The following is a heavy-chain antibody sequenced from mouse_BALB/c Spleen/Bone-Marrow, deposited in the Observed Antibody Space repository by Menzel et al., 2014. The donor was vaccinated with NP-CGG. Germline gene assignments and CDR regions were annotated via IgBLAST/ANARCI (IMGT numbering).Heavy chain of an antibody. V-gene: IGHV14-3*02. CDR2: IDPANGNT. D-gene: IGHD1-1*01. Sequence: VQFQQFGAELVKPGASVKLSCTASGFNIKDTYMHWVKQRPEQGLEWIGRIDPANGNTKYDPKFQGKATITADTSSNTAYLQLSSLTSEYTAVYYCASYYYGRAWFAFWGQGTLVTSSA. J-gene: IGHJ3*01. CDR3: ASYYYGRAWFAF. CDR1: GFNIKDTY.